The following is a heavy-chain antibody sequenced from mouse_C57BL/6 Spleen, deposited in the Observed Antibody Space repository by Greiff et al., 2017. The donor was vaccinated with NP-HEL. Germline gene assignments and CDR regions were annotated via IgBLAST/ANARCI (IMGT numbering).Heavy chain of an antibody. CDR2: IRNKANNHAT. J-gene: IGHJ4*01. V-gene: IGHV6-6*01. CDR1: GFTFSDAW. D-gene: IGHD2-3*01. CDR3: TRLDGYYAMDY. Sequence: EVMLVESGGGLVQPGGSMKLSCAASGFTFSDAWMDWVRQSPEKGLEWVAEIRNKANNHATYYAESVKGRLTISRDDSKSSVYLQMNSLRAEDTGIYYCTRLDGYYAMDYWGQGTSVTVSS.